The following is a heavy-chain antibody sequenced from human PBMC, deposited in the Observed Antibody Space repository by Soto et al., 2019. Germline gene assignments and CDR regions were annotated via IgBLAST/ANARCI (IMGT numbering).Heavy chain of an antibody. CDR1: GFTFSSYG. D-gene: IGHD6-13*01. J-gene: IGHJ4*02. CDR3: AVESYSSSSQGY. Sequence: QVQLVESGGGVVQPGRSLRLSCAASGFTFSSYGMHWFRQAPGKGLEWVAVIWYDGSNKYYADSVKGRFTISRDNSKNTLYLQMNSLRAEDTAVYYCAVESYSSSSQGYWGQGTLVTVSS. CDR2: IWYDGSNK. V-gene: IGHV3-33*01.